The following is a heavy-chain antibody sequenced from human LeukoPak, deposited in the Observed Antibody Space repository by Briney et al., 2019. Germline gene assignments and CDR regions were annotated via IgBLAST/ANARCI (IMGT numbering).Heavy chain of an antibody. J-gene: IGHJ4*02. CDR3: AARAKLLWFGEAEFDY. CDR1: GGSISSGGYY. D-gene: IGHD3-10*01. CDR2: IYHSGST. V-gene: IGHV4-30-2*01. Sequence: PSETLSLTCTVSGGSISSGGYYWSWIRQPPGKGLEWIGYIYHSGSTYYNPSLKSRVTISVDTSKNQFSLKLSSVTAADTAVYYCAARAKLLWFGEAEFDYWGLGTLVTVSS.